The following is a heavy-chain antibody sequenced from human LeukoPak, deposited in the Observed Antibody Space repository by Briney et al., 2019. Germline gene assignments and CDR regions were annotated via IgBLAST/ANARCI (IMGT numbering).Heavy chain of an antibody. V-gene: IGHV7-4-1*02. D-gene: IGHD2-2*01. Sequence: ASVTVSCTASGYTLTNYALNWVRQAPGQGLEWMGWINTNTGNPTYAQGFTGRFVFSLDTSVNTAYLQISSLKAEDTAIYYCARVQGYCSTTSCYPHYWGQGTLVTVSS. CDR3: ARVQGYCSTTSCYPHY. J-gene: IGHJ4*02. CDR2: INTNTGNP. CDR1: GYTLTNYA.